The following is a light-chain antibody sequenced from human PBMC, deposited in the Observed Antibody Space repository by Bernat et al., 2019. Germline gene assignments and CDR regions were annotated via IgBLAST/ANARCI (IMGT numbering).Light chain of an antibody. Sequence: NFMLTQPHSVSESPGKTVTISCTRSSGNIASKYVQWYQQPPGSSPITVIYENKERPSGVPNRFSGSIDSSSNSASLTISGLQSEDEADYFCQSYDDTTVIFGGGTKLTVL. CDR1: SGNIASKY. J-gene: IGLJ2*01. V-gene: IGLV6-57*01. CDR2: ENK. CDR3: QSYDDTTVI.